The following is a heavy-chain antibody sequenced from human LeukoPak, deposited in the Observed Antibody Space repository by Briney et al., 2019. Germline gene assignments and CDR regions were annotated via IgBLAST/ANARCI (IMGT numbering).Heavy chain of an antibody. Sequence: PGGSLRLSCAASGFTFSSYAMSWVRQAPGKGLEWVSAISGSGGSTYYADSVKGRFTISRDNSKNTLYLQMNSLRAEDTAVYYCAKVAPSYVWGSSAPDYWGQGTLVTVSS. CDR2: ISGSGGST. V-gene: IGHV3-23*01. CDR1: GFTFSSYA. D-gene: IGHD3-16*01. CDR3: AKVAPSYVWGSSAPDY. J-gene: IGHJ4*02.